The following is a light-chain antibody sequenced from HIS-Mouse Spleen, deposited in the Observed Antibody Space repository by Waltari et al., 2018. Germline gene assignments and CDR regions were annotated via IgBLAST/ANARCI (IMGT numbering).Light chain of an antibody. CDR3: CSYAGSYTGV. V-gene: IGLV2-11*01. CDR1: SSDVGVYKH. CDR2: DVS. Sequence: QSALTQPRSVSGSPGQSVTISCTGTSSDVGVYKHVSWYQQHPGKAPKLMIYDVSKRPSGVPDRFSGSKSGNTASLTISGLQAEDEADYYCCSYAGSYTGVFGTGTKVTVL. J-gene: IGLJ1*01.